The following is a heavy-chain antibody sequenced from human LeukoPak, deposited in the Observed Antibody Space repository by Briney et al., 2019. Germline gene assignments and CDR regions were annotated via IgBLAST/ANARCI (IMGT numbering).Heavy chain of an antibody. D-gene: IGHD6-13*01. CDR3: ARLAAADAFDI. Sequence: SETLSLTCTVSGGSISSYYWNWIRQPPGKGLEWIGHIYYSGSTNYSPSLKSRVTISVDTSKNQFSLKLSSVTAADTAVYYCARLAAADAFDIWGQGTMVTVSS. CDR1: GGSISSYY. J-gene: IGHJ3*02. V-gene: IGHV4-59*01. CDR2: IYYSGST.